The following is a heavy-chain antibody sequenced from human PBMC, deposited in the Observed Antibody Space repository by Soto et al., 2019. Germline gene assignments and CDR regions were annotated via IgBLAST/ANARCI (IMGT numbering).Heavy chain of an antibody. CDR3: ARDRTWFDP. CDR2: IYCSGST. J-gene: IGHJ5*02. Sequence: QVQLQESGPGLVKPSETLSLTCTVSGGSISSYYWSWIRQPPGKGLEWIGYIYCSGSTNYNPSLKSRVTISVDTSKNQFSLKLSSVTAADTAVYYCARDRTWFDPWGQGTLVTVSS. CDR1: GGSISSYY. D-gene: IGHD1-7*01. V-gene: IGHV4-59*01.